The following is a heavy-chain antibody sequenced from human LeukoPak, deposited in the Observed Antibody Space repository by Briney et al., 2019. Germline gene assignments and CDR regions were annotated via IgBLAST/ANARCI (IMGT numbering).Heavy chain of an antibody. D-gene: IGHD5-18*01. V-gene: IGHV4-59*01. CDR2: IYYSGST. CDR3: ARVRDDSYGFDY. J-gene: IGHJ4*02. CDR1: GGSFSGYY. Sequence: SETLSLTCAVYGGSFSGYYWSWIRQPPGKGLEWIGYIYYSGSTNYNPSLKSRVTISVDTSKNQFSLKLSSVTAADTAVYYCARVRDDSYGFDYWGQGTLVTVSS.